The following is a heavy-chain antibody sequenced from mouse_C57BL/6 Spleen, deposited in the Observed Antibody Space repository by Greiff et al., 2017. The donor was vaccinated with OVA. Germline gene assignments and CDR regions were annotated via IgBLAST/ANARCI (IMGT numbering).Heavy chain of an antibody. V-gene: IGHV1-80*01. CDR1: GYAFSSYW. J-gene: IGHJ2*01. Sequence: VQLQQSGAELVKPGASVKISCKASGYAFSSYWMNWVKQRPGKGLEWIGQIYPGDGDTNYNGKFKGKATLTADKSSSTAYMQLSSLTSEDSAVYFCARHLLFYYFDYWGQGTTLTVSS. CDR3: ARHLLFYYFDY. CDR2: IYPGDGDT.